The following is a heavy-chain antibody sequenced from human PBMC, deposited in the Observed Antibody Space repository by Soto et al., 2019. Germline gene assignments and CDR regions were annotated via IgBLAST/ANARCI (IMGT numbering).Heavy chain of an antibody. CDR2: ISAYNGNT. CDR1: GYTFTSYG. Sequence: QVQLVQSGAEVKKPGASVKVSCKASGYTFTSYGISWVRQAPGQGLEWRGWISAYNGNTNYAQKLKGRVTMTTDKSTSTAYMELRSLRSGDTAVYYCARDGGAAAGDGWYYCCGMDVWGQGTTVTVSS. D-gene: IGHD6-13*01. J-gene: IGHJ6*02. V-gene: IGHV1-18*01. CDR3: ARDGGAAAGDGWYYCCGMDV.